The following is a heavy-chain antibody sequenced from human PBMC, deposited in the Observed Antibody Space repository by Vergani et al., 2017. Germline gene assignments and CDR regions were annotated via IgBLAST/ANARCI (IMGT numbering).Heavy chain of an antibody. D-gene: IGHD3-10*01. J-gene: IGHJ6*03. CDR2: ISGSGGST. CDR1: GFRVTTYY. Sequence: EVELLESGGGLAQPGGSLRVSCSASGFRVTTYYMSWVRQAPGKGLEWVSVISGSGGSTYYADSVKGRFTISRDNSKNTLYLQMNSLRAEDTAVYYCAVRDYYYYMDVWGKGTTVTVSS. CDR3: AVRDYYYYMDV. V-gene: IGHV3-23*01.